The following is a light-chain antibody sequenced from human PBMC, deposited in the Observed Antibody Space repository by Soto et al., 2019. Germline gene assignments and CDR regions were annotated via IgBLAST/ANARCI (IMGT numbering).Light chain of an antibody. Sequence: IQRPQSPSTLSASLGDRFTITCLASQSISSWLAWYQQKPGKAPNLLIYDASRLQSGVPSRFSGSGGGTDFTLSISSVQPEDFATYFCQQSYMDPITFGQGTRLEIK. J-gene: IGKJ5*01. CDR3: QQSYMDPIT. CDR2: DAS. CDR1: QSISSW. V-gene: IGKV1-5*01.